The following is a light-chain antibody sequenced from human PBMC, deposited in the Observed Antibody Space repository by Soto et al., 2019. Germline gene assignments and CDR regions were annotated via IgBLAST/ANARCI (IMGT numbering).Light chain of an antibody. J-gene: IGLJ2*01. Sequence: QSVLTQPPSVSGAPGQRVTISCTGSSSNIGAGYDVHWYQQLPGTAPKLLIYDKNNRPSGVPDRFSGSKSGASASLAITGLQAEDDADYYCQSYDRSLSGSVFGGGTKLTVL. CDR1: SSNIGAGYD. CDR3: QSYDRSLSGSV. V-gene: IGLV1-40*01. CDR2: DKN.